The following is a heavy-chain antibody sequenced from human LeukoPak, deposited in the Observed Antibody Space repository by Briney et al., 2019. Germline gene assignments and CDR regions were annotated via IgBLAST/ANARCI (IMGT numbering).Heavy chain of an antibody. CDR3: ARQPLYYYGSGSPTTFDY. CDR2: IYYSGST. V-gene: IGHV4-39*01. D-gene: IGHD3-10*01. Sequence: SETLSLTCTISDGSISSSSYYWGWIRQPPGKGLEWIGSIYYSGSTSYNPSLKSRVTISVDTSKNQFSLKLSSVTAAGTAVYFCARQPLYYYGSGSPTTFDYWGQGTLVTVSS. J-gene: IGHJ4*02. CDR1: DGSISSSSYY.